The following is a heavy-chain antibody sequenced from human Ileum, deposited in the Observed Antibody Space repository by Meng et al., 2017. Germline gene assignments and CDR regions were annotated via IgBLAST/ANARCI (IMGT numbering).Heavy chain of an antibody. Sequence: QLQLQLSGPGLLEPSETLSFTFVVSSGSLTSSGSYWGWVRQSPGKGLEWIANIYYRGTTYYNPSIKSRVTMSIDTSKSQVSMEMDSVVDEDSGLFYCARGADYGDSYYFDFWGHGFLVTVSS. D-gene: IGHD4-17*01. J-gene: IGHJ4*01. CDR2: IYYRGTT. V-gene: IGHV4-39*02. CDR3: ARGADYGDSYYFDF. CDR1: SGSLTSSGSY.